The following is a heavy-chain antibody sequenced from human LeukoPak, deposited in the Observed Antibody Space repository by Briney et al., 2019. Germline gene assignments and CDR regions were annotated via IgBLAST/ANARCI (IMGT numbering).Heavy chain of an antibody. CDR3: ARGGLYAGFEW. Sequence: GGSLRLSCAASGFTFSSYEMNWVPQAPGEGLEWVSYISSSASTIHYADSVKGRFTISRDNAKNSLYLQMNSLRAEDTAIYYCARGGLYAGFEWWGQGTLVTVSS. CDR2: ISSSASTI. CDR1: GFTFSSYE. V-gene: IGHV3-48*03. D-gene: IGHD2-8*01. J-gene: IGHJ4*02.